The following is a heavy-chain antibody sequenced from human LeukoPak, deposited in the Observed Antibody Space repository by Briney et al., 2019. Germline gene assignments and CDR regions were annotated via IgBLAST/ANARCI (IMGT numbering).Heavy chain of an antibody. CDR2: IYYSGST. Sequence: SETLSLTCTVSGGSISSGGYYWSWIRQHPGKGLEWIGYIYYSGSTYYNPSFKSRVTISVDTSKNQFSLKLSSVTAADTAVYYCARRGPYGSGSPDAFDIWGQGTMVTVSS. CDR3: ARRGPYGSGSPDAFDI. J-gene: IGHJ3*02. V-gene: IGHV4-31*03. D-gene: IGHD3-10*01. CDR1: GGSISSGGYY.